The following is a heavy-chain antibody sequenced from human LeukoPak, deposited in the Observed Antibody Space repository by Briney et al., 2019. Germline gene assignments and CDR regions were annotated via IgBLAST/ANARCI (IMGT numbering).Heavy chain of an antibody. CDR3: AKDPNYDSSGYLFDY. CDR1: GFTFDDYA. J-gene: IGHJ4*02. Sequence: GGSLRLSCAASGFTFDDYAMHWVRQAPGKGLEWVSGISWNGGDIGYGDSVKGRFTISRDNAKNSLYLQMNSLRAEDTALYYRAKDPNYDSSGYLFDYWGQGTLVTVSS. D-gene: IGHD3-22*01. CDR2: ISWNGGDI. V-gene: IGHV3-9*01.